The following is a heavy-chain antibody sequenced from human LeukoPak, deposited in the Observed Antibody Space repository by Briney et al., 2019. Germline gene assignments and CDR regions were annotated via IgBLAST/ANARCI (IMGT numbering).Heavy chain of an antibody. Sequence: PGGSLRLSCAASGFTFSSYSMNWVRQAPGKGLEWVSYITFSSSIIYYADSVRDRFTISRDNAKNSLYLQMNSLRAEDTAVYYCARANRRIVGATPVPPDYWGQGTLVTVSS. J-gene: IGHJ4*02. CDR2: ITFSSSII. D-gene: IGHD1-26*01. CDR3: ARANRRIVGATPVPPDY. V-gene: IGHV3-48*01. CDR1: GFTFSSYS.